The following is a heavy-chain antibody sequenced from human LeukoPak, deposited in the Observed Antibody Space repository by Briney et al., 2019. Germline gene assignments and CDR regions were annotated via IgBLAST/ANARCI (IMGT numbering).Heavy chain of an antibody. CDR2: IYYSGST. Sequence: SETLSLTCTVSGGSISSSSYYWGWIRQPPGKGLEWIGSIYYSGSTYYNPSLKSRVTISVDTSKNQFSLKLSSVTAADTAVYHCASPYCSGGSCLPYFDYWGLGTLVTVSS. J-gene: IGHJ4*02. D-gene: IGHD2-15*01. CDR1: GGSISSSSYY. V-gene: IGHV4-39*01. CDR3: ASPYCSGGSCLPYFDY.